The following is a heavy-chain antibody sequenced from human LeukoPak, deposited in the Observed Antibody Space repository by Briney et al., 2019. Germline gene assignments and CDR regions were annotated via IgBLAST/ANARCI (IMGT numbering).Heavy chain of an antibody. Sequence: GESLKISCKGSGYSFTSYWIGWVRQMPGKGLEWMGIIYPGDSDTRCSPSFQGQVTISADKSISTAYLQWSSLKASDTAMYYCARQRGGYCSSTSCYQADPWGQGTLVTVSS. D-gene: IGHD2-2*01. CDR1: GYSFTSYW. CDR3: ARQRGGYCSSTSCYQADP. J-gene: IGHJ5*02. V-gene: IGHV5-51*01. CDR2: IYPGDSDT.